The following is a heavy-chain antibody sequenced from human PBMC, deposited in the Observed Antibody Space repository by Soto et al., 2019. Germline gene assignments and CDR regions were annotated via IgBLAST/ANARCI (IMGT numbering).Heavy chain of an antibody. J-gene: IGHJ5*02. D-gene: IGHD5-12*01. V-gene: IGHV3-30*03. CDR3: ARAPYSGYDLGGWFDP. CDR2: ISYDGSNK. CDR1: GFTFSSYG. Sequence: GGSLRLSCAASGFTFSSYGMHWVRQAPGKGLEWVAFISYDGSNKYYADSVKGRFTISRDNSKNTLYLQMNSLRAEDTAVYYCARAPYSGYDLGGWFDPWGQGTLVTVSS.